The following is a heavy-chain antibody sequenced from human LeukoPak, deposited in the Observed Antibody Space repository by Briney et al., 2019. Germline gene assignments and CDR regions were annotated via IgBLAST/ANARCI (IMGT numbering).Heavy chain of an antibody. CDR2: INSSGGST. J-gene: IGHJ4*02. Sequence: GASVKVSCKSSGYTLTSYYMHWVRQAPGQGLEWMGIINSSGGSTSYAQKFQGRVTMTRDTSTSTVYMELSSLRSEDTAVYYCARGFPAGPDDYWGQGTLATVSS. CDR1: GYTLTSYY. D-gene: IGHD3-3*01. CDR3: ARGFPAGPDDY. V-gene: IGHV1-46*01.